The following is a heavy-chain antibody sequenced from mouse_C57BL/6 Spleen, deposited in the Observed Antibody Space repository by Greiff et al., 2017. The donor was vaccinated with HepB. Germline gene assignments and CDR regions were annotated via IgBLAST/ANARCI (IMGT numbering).Heavy chain of an antibody. CDR3: ATLYDGYYAMDY. CDR1: GYTFTDYY. J-gene: IGHJ4*01. D-gene: IGHD2-3*01. CDR2: INPNNGGT. V-gene: IGHV1-26*01. Sequence: EVQLQQSGPELVKPGASVKISCKASGYTFTDYYMNWVKQSHGKSLEWIGDINPNNGGTSYNQKFKGKATLTVDKSSSTAYMELRSLTSEDSAVYYCATLYDGYYAMDYWGQGTSVTVSS.